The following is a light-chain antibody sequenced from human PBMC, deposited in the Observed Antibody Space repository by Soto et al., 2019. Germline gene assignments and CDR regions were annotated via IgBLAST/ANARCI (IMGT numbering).Light chain of an antibody. Sequence: QSALTQPASVSGSPGQSITISCTGTSSDIGGYNYVSWYQQHPDKVPKLMIFEVTKRPSGVSNRFSGSKSGNTASLTISGLQAEDEADYYCSSYTTSRTLVFGTGTKLTVL. CDR2: EVT. CDR1: SSDIGGYNY. CDR3: SSYTTSRTLV. J-gene: IGLJ1*01. V-gene: IGLV2-14*01.